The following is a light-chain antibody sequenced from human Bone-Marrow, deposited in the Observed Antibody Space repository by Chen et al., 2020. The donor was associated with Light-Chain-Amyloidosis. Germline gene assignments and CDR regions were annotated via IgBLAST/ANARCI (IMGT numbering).Light chain of an antibody. V-gene: IGKV2-28*01. CDR1: QSLLHSNGYNF. J-gene: IGKJ2*03. Sequence: DIVMTQSPLSLPVTPGEPASISCRSSQSLLHSNGYNFLHWYLQKPGQAPQILIYLGSNRASGVPDRFSGSGSGTYFTLKISRVEAEDVGVYYCMQALQTPRSFGQGTRLEIK. CDR2: LGS. CDR3: MQALQTPRS.